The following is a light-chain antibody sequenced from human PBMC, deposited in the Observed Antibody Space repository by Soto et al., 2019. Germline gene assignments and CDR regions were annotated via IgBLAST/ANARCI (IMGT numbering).Light chain of an antibody. V-gene: IGKV1-39*01. J-gene: IGKJ2*01. CDR1: QTISSY. Sequence: DIQMTQSPSSLSASVGDRVTITCRTSQTISSYLNWYQQKPGKAPKLLIYAASSLQSGVPSRFSGSGSGTDFTLTISSLQPEDSATYSCQQSFSTPPYTFGQGTKLEIK. CDR2: AAS. CDR3: QQSFSTPPYT.